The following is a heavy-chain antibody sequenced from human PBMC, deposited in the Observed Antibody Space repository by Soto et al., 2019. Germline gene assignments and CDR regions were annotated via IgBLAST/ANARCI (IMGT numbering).Heavy chain of an antibody. CDR3: ARLEWIDYNRPPDY. CDR1: GYLFTNFW. Sequence: SKGSGYLFTNFWIAWVRQMPGKGLEWMGIIYPGDSDTRYSPSFQGHVTISADKSISTAYLQWSSLKASDTAMYYCARLEWIDYNRPPDYWGQGTLVTVSS. J-gene: IGHJ4*02. V-gene: IGHV5-51*01. CDR2: IYPGDSDT. D-gene: IGHD4-4*01.